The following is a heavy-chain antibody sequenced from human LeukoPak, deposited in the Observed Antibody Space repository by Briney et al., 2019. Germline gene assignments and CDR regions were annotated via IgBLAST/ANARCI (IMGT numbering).Heavy chain of an antibody. Sequence: GGSLRRSCAASGFTFSNYAMHWVRQAPGKGLEYVSAISSNGGSTYYANSVKGRFTISRDNSKNTLYLQMGSLRAEDMAVYYCARGGYFDWLGFDYWGQGTLVTVSS. V-gene: IGHV3-64*01. J-gene: IGHJ4*02. CDR1: GFTFSNYA. CDR2: ISSNGGST. CDR3: ARGGYFDWLGFDY. D-gene: IGHD3-9*01.